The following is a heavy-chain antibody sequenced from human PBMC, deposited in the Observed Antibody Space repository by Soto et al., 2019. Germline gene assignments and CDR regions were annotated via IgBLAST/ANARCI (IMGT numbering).Heavy chain of an antibody. CDR1: GDSVSSISAA. V-gene: IGHV6-1*01. Sequence: SQTLSLTCVISGDSVSSISAAWNWIRQSPSRGLEWLGRTYYRSKWYNDYAVSVKSRITINPDTSKNQFSLQLNSVTPEDTAVYYCARDRGYSGYDWDYYYYGMDVWGQGTTVTVSS. CDR3: ARDRGYSGYDWDYYYYGMDV. J-gene: IGHJ6*02. D-gene: IGHD5-12*01. CDR2: TYYRSKWYN.